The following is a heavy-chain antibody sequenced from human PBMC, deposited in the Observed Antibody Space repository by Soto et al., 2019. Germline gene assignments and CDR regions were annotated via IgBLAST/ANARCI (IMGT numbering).Heavy chain of an antibody. V-gene: IGHV1-18*01. D-gene: IGHD3-10*01. Sequence: ASVKVSCKASGYTFTSYGISWVRQAPGQGLEWMGWISAYNGNTNYAQKLQGRVTMTTDTSTSTAYMELRSLRSDDTAVYYCASHPQGFGPRSYWFDPWGQGTLVIVSS. CDR2: ISAYNGNT. J-gene: IGHJ5*02. CDR3: ASHPQGFGPRSYWFDP. CDR1: GYTFTSYG.